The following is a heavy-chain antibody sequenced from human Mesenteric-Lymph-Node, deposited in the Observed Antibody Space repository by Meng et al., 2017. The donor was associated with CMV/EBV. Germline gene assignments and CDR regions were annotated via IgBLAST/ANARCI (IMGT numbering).Heavy chain of an antibody. J-gene: IGHJ6*02. Sequence: GGSLRLSCAASGFTFDDYAMHWVRQAPGKGLEWVSGISWNSGSIGYADSVKGRFTISRDNAKNSLYLQMNSLRAEDTALYYCAKSAGAFYYYNMDVWGQGTAVTVSS. CDR3: AKSAGAFYYYNMDV. CDR2: ISWNSGSI. V-gene: IGHV3-9*01. CDR1: GFTFDDYA. D-gene: IGHD1-26*01.